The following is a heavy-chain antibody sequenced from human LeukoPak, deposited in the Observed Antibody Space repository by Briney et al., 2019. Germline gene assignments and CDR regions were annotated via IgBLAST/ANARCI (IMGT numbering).Heavy chain of an antibody. Sequence: GGSLRLSCAVAGFTFRSYSMGGVGPAAGKGRAWVSAISGSGGSTYYGDSVTGRFTISKDNTNNTLYLQMKSLRAEDTAVYYSAKDLDGSGSSDAFDIWGQGTMVTVSS. CDR3: AKDLDGSGSSDAFDI. V-gene: IGHV3-23*01. D-gene: IGHD3-10*01. CDR1: GFTFRSYS. J-gene: IGHJ3*02. CDR2: ISGSGGST.